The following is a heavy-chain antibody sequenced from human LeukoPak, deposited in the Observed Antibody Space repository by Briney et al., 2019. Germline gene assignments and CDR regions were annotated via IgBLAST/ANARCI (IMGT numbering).Heavy chain of an antibody. CDR3: AREHIAAAFNWFDP. CDR2: INHSGST. CDR1: GGSFSGYY. Sequence: SETLSLTCAVYGGSFSGYYWSWIRQPPGKGLEWIGEINHSGSTNYNPSLKSRVTISVDTSKNQFSLKLSSVTAADTAVYYCAREHIAAAFNWFDPWGQGTLVTVSS. V-gene: IGHV4-34*01. D-gene: IGHD6-13*01. J-gene: IGHJ5*02.